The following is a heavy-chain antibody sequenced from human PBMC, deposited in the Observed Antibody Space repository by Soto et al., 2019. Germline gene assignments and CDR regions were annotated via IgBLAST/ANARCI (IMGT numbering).Heavy chain of an antibody. D-gene: IGHD5-18*01. CDR2: IYHSGST. J-gene: IGHJ4*02. V-gene: IGHV4-4*03. CDR1: GGSISSSSW. Sequence: QVQLQESGPGLVKPPGTLSLTCAVSGGSISSSSWWSWVRQPPGKGLEWIGEIYHSGSTNYNPSLKSRVTISVDKSKNRFAPELSSVTAGDTAVYYCARSPAMAGSDYWGQGTLVTVSS. CDR3: ARSPAMAGSDY.